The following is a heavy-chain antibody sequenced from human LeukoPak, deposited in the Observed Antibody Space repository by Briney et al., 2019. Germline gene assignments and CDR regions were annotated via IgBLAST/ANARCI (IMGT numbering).Heavy chain of an antibody. V-gene: IGHV4-30-4*08. J-gene: IGHJ3*02. CDR1: GGSISSGDYY. CDR2: IYYSGST. D-gene: IGHD6-13*01. CDR3: ARFPVYSSTSDAFDI. Sequence: PSETLSLTCTVSGGSISSGDYYWSWIRQPPGKGLEWIGYIYYSGSTYYNPSLKSRVTISVDTSKNQFSLKLSSVTAADTAVYYCARFPVYSSTSDAFDIWGQGTMVTVSS.